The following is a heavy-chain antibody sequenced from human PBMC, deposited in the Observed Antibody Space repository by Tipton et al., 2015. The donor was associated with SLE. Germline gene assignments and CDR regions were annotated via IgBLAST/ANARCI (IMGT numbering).Heavy chain of an antibody. CDR3: ARDDRSSYYMDV. CDR2: VYYSGST. CDR1: GDSISGGKYH. J-gene: IGHJ6*03. V-gene: IGHV4-39*07. Sequence: TLSLTCTVSGDSISGGKYHWSWIRQPPGKGLEWIGSVYYSGSTYFNPSLKSRVTISVDMSKNQFSLRLSSVTAADTAVYFCARDDRSSYYMDVWGRGTTVTVSS.